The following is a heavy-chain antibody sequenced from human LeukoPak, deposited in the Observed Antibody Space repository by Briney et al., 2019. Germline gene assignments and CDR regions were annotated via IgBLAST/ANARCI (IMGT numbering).Heavy chain of an antibody. V-gene: IGHV3-74*01. J-gene: IGHJ4*02. Sequence: PGWSLRLSCAASGFTFSSYWMHWVRQVPGKGLVWVSRINSDASSTNYADSVKGRFTISRDNAKNTLYLQMNSLRAEDTAVYYCTRVRGYDFDFWGQGTLVTVSS. D-gene: IGHD5-12*01. CDR3: TRVRGYDFDF. CDR2: INSDASST. CDR1: GFTFSSYW.